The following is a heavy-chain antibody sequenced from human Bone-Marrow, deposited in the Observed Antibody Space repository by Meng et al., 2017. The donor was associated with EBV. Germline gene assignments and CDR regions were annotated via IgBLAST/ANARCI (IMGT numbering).Heavy chain of an antibody. CDR2: IFYGGST. D-gene: IGHD3-10*01. CDR3: AAGFRELVRSRDY. Sequence: QGQLQESGPRLVKPSGTLSPTGVVPGGSIRSSNWWSWVRQPPGKGLEWIGEIFYGGSTNYNPSLESRVTISVDKSKNQFSLKLSSVTAADTAVYYCAAGFRELVRSRDYWGQGTLVTVSS. CDR1: GGSIRSSNW. V-gene: IGHV4-4*02. J-gene: IGHJ4*02.